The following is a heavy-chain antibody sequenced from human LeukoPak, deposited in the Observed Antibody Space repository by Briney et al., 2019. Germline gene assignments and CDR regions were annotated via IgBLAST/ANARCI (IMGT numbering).Heavy chain of an antibody. Sequence: PGGPLRLSCAASGFTFSSYGMHWVRQAPGKGLEWVAVIWYDGSNKYYADSVKGRFTISRDNSKNTLYLQMNSLRAEDTAVYYCAREVVESGYDLDAFDIWGQGTMVTVSS. V-gene: IGHV3-33*01. CDR2: IWYDGSNK. CDR3: AREVVESGYDLDAFDI. D-gene: IGHD5-12*01. J-gene: IGHJ3*02. CDR1: GFTFSSYG.